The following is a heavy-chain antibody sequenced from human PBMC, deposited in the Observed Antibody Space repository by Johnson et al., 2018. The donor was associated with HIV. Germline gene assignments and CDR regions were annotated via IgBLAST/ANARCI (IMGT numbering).Heavy chain of an antibody. CDR3: ARKQWLEIPSDAFDV. CDR2: IYSDGSDT. V-gene: IGHV3-74*03. Sequence: VQLVESRGGVVRPGGSLRLSCAASGFTFDDYGMHWVRQAPGKGLVWVARIYSDGSDTAYADSVKGRFTISRDNAKKTLYLQMNSLRAEDTAVYYCARKQWLEIPSDAFDVWGQGTMVTVSS. D-gene: IGHD6-19*01. CDR1: GFTFDDYG. J-gene: IGHJ3*01.